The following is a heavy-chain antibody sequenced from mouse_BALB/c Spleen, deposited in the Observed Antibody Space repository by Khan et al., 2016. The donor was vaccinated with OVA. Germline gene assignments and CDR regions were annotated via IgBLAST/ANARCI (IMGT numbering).Heavy chain of an antibody. Sequence: EVELVESGGGLVQPGGSLKLSCATSGFSFSVYYIYWVRQTPETRLAWVAYISNGGGITYCPDTIEGRFIISRDNAKNTLYLQMSRLKSEDTAMYYYASQLNGAMDYWGKGTSATVSS. V-gene: IGHV5-12*02. CDR2: ISNGGGIT. D-gene: IGHD1-3*01. CDR1: GFSFSVYY. CDR3: ASQLNGAMDY. J-gene: IGHJ4*01.